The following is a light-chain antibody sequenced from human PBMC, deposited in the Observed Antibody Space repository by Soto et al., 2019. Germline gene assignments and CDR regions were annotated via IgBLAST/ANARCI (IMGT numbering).Light chain of an antibody. CDR2: EVS. J-gene: IGLJ1*01. Sequence: QSALTQPASVSASPGQSITISCTGTSSDIGGYIYVSWYQHHPGKAPRLMIYEVSSRPSGVSNRFSGSKSGNTASLTISGLQAEDEAQYYCSSYTTSSTYVFGTGTKLTVL. CDR3: SSYTTSSTYV. V-gene: IGLV2-14*01. CDR1: SSDIGGYIY.